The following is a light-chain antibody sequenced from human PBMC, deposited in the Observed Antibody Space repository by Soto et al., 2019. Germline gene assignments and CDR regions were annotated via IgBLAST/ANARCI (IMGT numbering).Light chain of an antibody. V-gene: IGLV2-8*01. J-gene: IGLJ2*01. CDR3: SSHAVTNMI. CDR1: SRDVGAYNY. Sequence: QSALTQPPSASGSPGQSVTISCTGTSRDVGAYNYVSWYQQHPGKAPKLIIYEVNKRPSGVPDRFSGSKSGNTASLTVSGLQGDDEADYYCSSHAVTNMIFGRGTKLTVL. CDR2: EVN.